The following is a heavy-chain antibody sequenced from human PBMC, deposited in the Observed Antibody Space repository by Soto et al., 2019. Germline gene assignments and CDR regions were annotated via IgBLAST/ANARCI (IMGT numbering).Heavy chain of an antibody. D-gene: IGHD1-7*01. V-gene: IGHV1-46*01. Sequence: ASVKVSCKASGYTFPSYYMHWVRQAPGQGLEWMGIINPSGGSTSYAQKFQGRVTKTRDTSTSTVYMELSSLRSEDTAVYYCARDPNWNYVFGYFDHWGQGTLVTVSS. J-gene: IGHJ4*02. CDR2: INPSGGST. CDR1: GYTFPSYY. CDR3: ARDPNWNYVFGYFDH.